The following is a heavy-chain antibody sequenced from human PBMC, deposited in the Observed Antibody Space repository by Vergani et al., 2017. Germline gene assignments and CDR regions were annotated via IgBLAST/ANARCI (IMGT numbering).Heavy chain of an antibody. CDR3: AGEYSGYDFRVFYGMDV. V-gene: IGHV1-69*09. D-gene: IGHD5-12*01. CDR1: GYTFSSYT. Sequence: QVQLVQSGAEVKKPGASVKVSCKASGYTFSSYTISWVRQAPGQGLEWMGRIIPILGIANYAQKFQGRVTITADKSTSTAYMELSSLRSEDTAVYYCAGEYSGYDFRVFYGMDVWGQGTTVTVSS. J-gene: IGHJ6*02. CDR2: IIPILGIA.